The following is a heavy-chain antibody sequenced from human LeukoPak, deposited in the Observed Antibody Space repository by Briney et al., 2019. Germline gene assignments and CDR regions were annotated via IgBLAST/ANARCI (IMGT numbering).Heavy chain of an antibody. J-gene: IGHJ3*02. CDR1: GFTFSSYE. Sequence: GGSLRLSCVVSGFTFSSYEMNWVRQGPGKGLEWVANIKQDGSEKYYVDSVKGRFTISRDNAKNSLYLQMNSLRAEDTAVYYCARDLDFWSGYYTVDAFDIWGQGTMVTVSS. V-gene: IGHV3-7*01. CDR2: IKQDGSEK. CDR3: ARDLDFWSGYYTVDAFDI. D-gene: IGHD3-3*01.